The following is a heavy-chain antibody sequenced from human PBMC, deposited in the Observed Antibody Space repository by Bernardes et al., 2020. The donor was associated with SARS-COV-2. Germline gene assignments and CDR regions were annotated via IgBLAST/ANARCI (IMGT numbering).Heavy chain of an antibody. CDR2: TYYRSKWYN. Sequence: QTLSLTCAISGDSVSSNSAAWNWIRQSPSRGLEWLGRTYYRSKWYNDYAVSVKSRITINPDTSKNQFSLQLNSVTPEDTAVYYCARVLRGRYCSSTSCYYPPVFDYWGQGTLVTVSS. J-gene: IGHJ4*02. V-gene: IGHV6-1*01. CDR3: ARVLRGRYCSSTSCYYPPVFDY. D-gene: IGHD2-2*01. CDR1: GDSVSSNSAA.